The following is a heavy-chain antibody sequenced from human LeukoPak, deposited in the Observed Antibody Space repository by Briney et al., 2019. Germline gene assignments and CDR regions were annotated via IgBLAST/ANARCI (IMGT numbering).Heavy chain of an antibody. J-gene: IGHJ4*02. CDR3: ARHSSGWYDY. D-gene: IGHD6-19*01. V-gene: IGHV4-59*08. CDR1: GGSISSYY. Sequence: SETLSLTCAVSGGSISSYYWSWIRQPPGKGLEWIGYIYYSGSTNYNPSLKSRVTISVDTSKNQFSLKLSSVTAADTAVYYCARHSSGWYDYWGQGTLVTVSS. CDR2: IYYSGST.